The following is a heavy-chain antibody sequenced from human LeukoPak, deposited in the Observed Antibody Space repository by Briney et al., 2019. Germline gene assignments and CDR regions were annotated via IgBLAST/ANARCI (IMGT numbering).Heavy chain of an antibody. CDR2: INHSGST. J-gene: IGHJ2*01. CDR1: GGSFSGYY. CDR3: AKSGRAHGYFDL. V-gene: IGHV4-34*01. D-gene: IGHD2-15*01. Sequence: SETLSLTCAVYGGSFSGYYWSWIRQPPGKGLEWIGEINHSGSTNYNPSLQSRVTISVDTYKNHFSLKLSSVTAADTGVYYCAKSGRAHGYFDLWGRGTLVTVSS.